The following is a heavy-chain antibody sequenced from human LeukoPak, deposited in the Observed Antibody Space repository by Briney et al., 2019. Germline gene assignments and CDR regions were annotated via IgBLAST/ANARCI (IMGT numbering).Heavy chain of an antibody. CDR2: ISGSGGST. CDR3: AKVASPVWYAIYYFDY. CDR1: GFTFSSYA. D-gene: IGHD6-13*01. J-gene: IGHJ4*02. V-gene: IGHV3-23*01. Sequence: PGGSLRLSCAASGFTFSSYAMSWVRQAPGKGLEWVSAISGSGGSTYYADSVKGRFTISRDNSKNTLYLQMNSLRAEDTAVYYCAKVASPVWYAIYYFDYWGQGTLVTVSS.